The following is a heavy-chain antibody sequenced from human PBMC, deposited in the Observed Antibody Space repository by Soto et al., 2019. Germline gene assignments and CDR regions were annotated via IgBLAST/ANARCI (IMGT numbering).Heavy chain of an antibody. Sequence: SETLSLTCAVYGGSLSDYYWSWIRQPPGKGLEWIGAINHRGSNYNPSLQSRVTMSVDTSNNQLSLRLSSVTAADTAVYYCARDVFCSDNNCRTGNWFDPWGQGTLVTVSS. V-gene: IGHV4-34*01. CDR3: ARDVFCSDNNCRTGNWFDP. J-gene: IGHJ5*02. CDR2: INHRGS. CDR1: GGSLSDYY. D-gene: IGHD1-20*01.